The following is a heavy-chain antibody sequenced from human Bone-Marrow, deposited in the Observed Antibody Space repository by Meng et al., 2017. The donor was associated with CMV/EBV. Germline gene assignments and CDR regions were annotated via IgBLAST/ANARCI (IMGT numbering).Heavy chain of an antibody. CDR3: TTTEQAYYDILTGYYTEFYWYFDL. D-gene: IGHD3-9*01. CDR2: IKRNTDGGTA. J-gene: IGHJ2*01. Sequence: NWVRQAPGKGLEWVGRIKRNTDGGTADYAAPVKGRFTISRDDSKNTLYLQMNSLKTEDTAVHYCTTTEQAYYDILTGYYTEFYWYFDLWGRGTLVTVSS. V-gene: IGHV3-15*07.